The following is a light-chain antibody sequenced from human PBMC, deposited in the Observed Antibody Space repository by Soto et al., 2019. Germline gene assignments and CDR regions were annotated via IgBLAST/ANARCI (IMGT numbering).Light chain of an antibody. CDR2: AND. CDR3: SSYAGSNSLI. CDR1: RSNIGAGYD. V-gene: IGLV1-40*01. J-gene: IGLJ2*01. Sequence: QSVLTQPPSVSGAPGQGVTISCTGSRSNIGAGYDVHWYQQFPGAAPKLLIYANDKRPSGVVDRFSGSKSGNTASLTVSGLQPEDEADYYCSSYAGSNSLIFGGGTKLTVL.